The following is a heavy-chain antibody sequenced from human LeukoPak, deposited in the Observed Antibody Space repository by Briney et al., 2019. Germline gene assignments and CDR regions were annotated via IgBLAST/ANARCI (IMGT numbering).Heavy chain of an antibody. CDR1: GGSFSGYY. CDR2: INHSGST. V-gene: IGHV4-34*01. J-gene: IGHJ4*02. D-gene: IGHD6-13*01. CDR3: ARDKIAAAGKFDY. Sequence: SETLSLTCAVYGGSFSGYYRSWIRQPPGKGLEWIGEINHSGSTNYNPSLKSRVTISVDTSKNQFSLQLNSVTPEDTAVYYCARDKIAAAGKFDYWGQGTLVTVSS.